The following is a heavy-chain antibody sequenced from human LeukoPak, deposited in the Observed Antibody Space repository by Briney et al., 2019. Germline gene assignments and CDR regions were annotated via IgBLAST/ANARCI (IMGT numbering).Heavy chain of an antibody. CDR3: ARAEWAGRVVVVAASYYYYGMDV. D-gene: IGHD2-15*01. Sequence: ASVKVSCKVSGYTLTELSMHWVRQAPGKGLEWMGGFDPEDGETIYAQKFQGRVTMTEDTSTDTAYMELSSLRSEDTAVYYCARAEWAGRVVVVAASYYYYGMDVWGQGTTVTVSS. CDR1: GYTLTELS. V-gene: IGHV1-24*01. J-gene: IGHJ6*02. CDR2: FDPEDGET.